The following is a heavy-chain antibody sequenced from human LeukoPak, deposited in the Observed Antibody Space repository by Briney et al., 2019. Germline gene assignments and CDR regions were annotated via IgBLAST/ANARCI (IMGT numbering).Heavy chain of an antibody. Sequence: GGSLRLSCAASGFTVSSNYMSWVRQAPGKGLEWVSVIYSGGSTYYADSVKGRFTISRDNAKNSLYLQMNSLRAEDTAVYYCARTIFGVDTNWFDPWGQGTLVTVSS. J-gene: IGHJ5*02. CDR2: IYSGGST. D-gene: IGHD3-3*01. CDR1: GFTVSSNY. CDR3: ARTIFGVDTNWFDP. V-gene: IGHV3-66*01.